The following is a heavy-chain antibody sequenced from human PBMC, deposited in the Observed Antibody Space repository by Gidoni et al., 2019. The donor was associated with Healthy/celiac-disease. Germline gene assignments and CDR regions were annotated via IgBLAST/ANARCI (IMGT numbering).Heavy chain of an antibody. V-gene: IGHV1-2*02. CDR1: GYTFTAYY. D-gene: IGHD5-18*01. CDR3: ARLGGYSYGYGGAFDI. Sequence: QVQLVQSGAEVKKPGASVKVSCKASGYTFTAYYMHWVRQAPGQGLEWMGWINPNSGGTNYAQKFQGRVTMTRETSISTAYMELSRLRSDDTAVYYCARLGGYSYGYGGAFDIWGQGTMVTVSS. CDR2: INPNSGGT. J-gene: IGHJ3*02.